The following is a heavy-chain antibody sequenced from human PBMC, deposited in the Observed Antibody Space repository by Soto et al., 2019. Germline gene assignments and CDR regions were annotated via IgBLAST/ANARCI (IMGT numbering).Heavy chain of an antibody. CDR1: GYTFTSYY. J-gene: IGHJ4*02. CDR2: INPSGGST. D-gene: IGHD3-22*01. V-gene: IGHV1-46*03. CDR3: ASPGAYYDSSVPFDY. Sequence: ASVKVSCKASGYTFTSYYMHWVRQAPGQGLEWMGIINPSGGSTSYAQKFQGRVTMTRDTSTSTVYMELSSLRSEDTAVYYCASPGAYYDSSVPFDYWGQGTLVTVSS.